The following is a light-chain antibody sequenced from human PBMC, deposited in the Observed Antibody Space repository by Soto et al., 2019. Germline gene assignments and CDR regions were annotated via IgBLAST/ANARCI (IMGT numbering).Light chain of an antibody. CDR1: SSNIGGNS. Sequence: SVLPQPPSVSAAPGQKVTISCSGSSSNIGGNSVSWYQQLPGTAPKLLIYDDNKRPSGIPDRFSGSKSGTSATLGITGFQTGDEADYYCGSWDSSLSADIYGTGTKVTVL. CDR3: GSWDSSLSADI. CDR2: DDN. J-gene: IGLJ1*01. V-gene: IGLV1-51*01.